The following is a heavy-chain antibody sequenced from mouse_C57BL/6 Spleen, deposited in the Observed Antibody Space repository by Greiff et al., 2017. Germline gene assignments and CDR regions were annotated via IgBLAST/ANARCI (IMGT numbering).Heavy chain of an antibody. Sequence: EVKLVESGGGLVQPGGSMKLSCVASGFTFSNYWMNWVRQSPEKGLEWVAPLRFKSDNYSTPYAVSVKGRFTISRDDYKRRVYLQINNLRAEDAGIYYGTEGMYGYFDVWGTGTTVTVSS. J-gene: IGHJ1*03. V-gene: IGHV6-3*01. CDR2: LRFKSDNYST. CDR3: TEGMYGYFDV. CDR1: GFTFSNYW.